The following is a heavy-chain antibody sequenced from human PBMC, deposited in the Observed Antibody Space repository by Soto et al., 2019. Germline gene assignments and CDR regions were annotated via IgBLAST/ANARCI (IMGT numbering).Heavy chain of an antibody. CDR2: INPRNGAT. J-gene: IGHJ4*02. Sequence: SVKVSCKASGYTFTGNYMHWVRQAPAQGLEWMGWINPRNGATKYAQNFQGRVTLTWDTSITTAYMDLSRLRSDDTAVFYCVLHHDYSSGYSDSWGKGPLVTVS. V-gene: IGHV1-2*02. D-gene: IGHD3-22*01. CDR3: VLHHDYSSGYSDS. CDR1: GYTFTGNY.